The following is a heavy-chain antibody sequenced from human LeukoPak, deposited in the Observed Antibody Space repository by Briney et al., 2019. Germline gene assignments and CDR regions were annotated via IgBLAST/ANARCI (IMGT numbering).Heavy chain of an antibody. CDR2: INNSVST. CDR1: GGSFSVYY. Sequence: SETLSLTCAVYGGSFSVYYCSWIRQPPGKGLEWIGEINNSVSTNYNPSLKSRVTISVDTSKNQFSLKLSSVTAADTAVYYCAMADMENFDYWGQGTLVTVSS. V-gene: IGHV4-34*01. J-gene: IGHJ4*02. D-gene: IGHD2-15*01. CDR3: AMADMENFDY.